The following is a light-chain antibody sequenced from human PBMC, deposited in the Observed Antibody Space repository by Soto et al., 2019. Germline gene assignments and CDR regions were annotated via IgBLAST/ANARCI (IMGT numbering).Light chain of an antibody. CDR1: SSNIGSNT. CDR3: EAWDDSLNGYV. V-gene: IGLV1-44*01. Sequence: QLVLTQPPSASGTPGQRVTISCSGSSSNIGSNTVNWYQQLPGTAPKLLIYSNNQRPSGVPDRFSGSKSGTSASLAISGLQSEDEADYYCEAWDDSLNGYVFGTGTKLTVL. J-gene: IGLJ1*01. CDR2: SNN.